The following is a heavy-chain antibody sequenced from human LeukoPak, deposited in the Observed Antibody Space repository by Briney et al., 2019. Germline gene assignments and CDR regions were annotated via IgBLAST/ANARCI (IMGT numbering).Heavy chain of an antibody. Sequence: GGSLRLSCAASGFTFSTYSMNWVRQTPGKGLEWVSSISSSSYIYYADSMKGRFSISRDNAKSSLYLQMNSLRAEDTAVYYCARGGQQLVPFDYWGQGTLVTVSS. V-gene: IGHV3-21*01. CDR3: ARGGQQLVPFDY. CDR1: GFTFSTYS. D-gene: IGHD6-13*01. J-gene: IGHJ4*02. CDR2: ISSSSYI.